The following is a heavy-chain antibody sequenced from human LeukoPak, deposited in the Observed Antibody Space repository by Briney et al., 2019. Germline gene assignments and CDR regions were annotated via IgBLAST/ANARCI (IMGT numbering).Heavy chain of an antibody. CDR1: GGTFGSYA. D-gene: IGHD3-22*01. CDR2: IIPIFGTA. J-gene: IGHJ4*02. V-gene: IGHV1-69*05. Sequence: SVKVSCKASGGTFGSYAISWVRQAPGQGLEWMGGIIPIFGTANYAQKFQGRVTITTDEPTSTAYMELSSLRSEDTAVYYCARDRHYYDSSGYSIYYWGQGTLVTVSS. CDR3: ARDRHYYDSSGYSIYY.